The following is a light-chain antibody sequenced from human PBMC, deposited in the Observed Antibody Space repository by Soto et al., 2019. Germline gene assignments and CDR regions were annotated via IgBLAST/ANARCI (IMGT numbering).Light chain of an antibody. CDR3: QKYHTTPLT. Sequence: DIVMTQSPDSLAVSLGERATINCKSSQSVLYSSNNVNYLAWYQQKQGQPPKLLIYLASTRESVVPDRFSGSGSGPDFTLTISRLQAEDVALYHCQKYHTTPLTFGQETKVEI. CDR1: QSVLYSSNNVNY. J-gene: IGKJ1*01. V-gene: IGKV4-1*01. CDR2: LAS.